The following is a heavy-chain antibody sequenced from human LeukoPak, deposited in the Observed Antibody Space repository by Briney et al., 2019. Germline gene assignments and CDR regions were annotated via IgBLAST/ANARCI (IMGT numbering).Heavy chain of an antibody. CDR2: ISGSGGST. CDR3: ATNYGYFDY. V-gene: IGHV3-23*01. J-gene: IGHJ4*02. D-gene: IGHD4-17*01. CDR1: GFTFSSYA. Sequence: PGASLRLSCAASGFTFSSYAMSWVRQAPGKGLEWVSAISGSGGSTYYADPVKGRFTISRDNSKNTLYLQMNSLRAEDTAVYYCATNYGYFDYWGQGTLVTVSS.